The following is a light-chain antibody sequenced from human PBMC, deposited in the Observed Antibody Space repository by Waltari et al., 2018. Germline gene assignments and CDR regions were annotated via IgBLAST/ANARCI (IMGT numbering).Light chain of an antibody. Sequence: QQLPQTAPKRLRYASTNRPSGISDRFSGSKSCTSASLVITGLQIEDEAVYYCQSYDTRLSASVIFGGGTELTVL. CDR2: AST. CDR3: QSYDTRLSASVI. V-gene: IGLV1-40*01. J-gene: IGLJ2*01.